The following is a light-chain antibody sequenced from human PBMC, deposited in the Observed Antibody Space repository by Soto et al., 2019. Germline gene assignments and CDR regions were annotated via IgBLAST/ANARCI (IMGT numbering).Light chain of an antibody. CDR3: LQDYTYPWT. CDR2: SAS. Sequence: AIQMTQSPSSLSASVGDRVTITCRASLGIRDDLGWYQQKPGTAPKLLIYSASSLQSGVPSRFSGSGSGTDFTLTVSSLHPEDFATYYCLQDYTYPWTFGQGTKVEIK. V-gene: IGKV1-6*01. CDR1: LGIRDD. J-gene: IGKJ1*01.